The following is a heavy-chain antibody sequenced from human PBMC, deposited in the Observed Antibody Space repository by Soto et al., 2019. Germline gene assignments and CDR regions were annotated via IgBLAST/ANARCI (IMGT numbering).Heavy chain of an antibody. Sequence: XXSLNLSCAPSGFAFSSYAMXWVPQAPGKGLEWLSAISGSGGSTYYADPVKGRFTISSDNSKNTLYLQMNSLRAEDTAVYYCAKDFGDIVAFGAFDIWGQGTMVTVSS. J-gene: IGHJ3*02. CDR1: GFAFSSYA. CDR3: AKDFGDIVAFGAFDI. CDR2: ISGSGGST. D-gene: IGHD5-12*01. V-gene: IGHV3-23*01.